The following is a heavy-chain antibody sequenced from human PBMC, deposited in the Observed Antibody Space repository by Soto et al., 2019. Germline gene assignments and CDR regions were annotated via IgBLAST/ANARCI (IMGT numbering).Heavy chain of an antibody. CDR2: MNPNSGNT. CDR1: GYTFTSYD. J-gene: IGHJ3*02. V-gene: IGHV1-8*01. D-gene: IGHD5-12*01. Sequence: GASVKGACKASGYTFTSYDINWVRQATGQGLEWMGWMNPNSGNTGYAQKFQGRGTMTRNTSISTAYMELSSPRSEDTAVYYCAREVSGYETDAFDIWGQGTMVTVSS. CDR3: AREVSGYETDAFDI.